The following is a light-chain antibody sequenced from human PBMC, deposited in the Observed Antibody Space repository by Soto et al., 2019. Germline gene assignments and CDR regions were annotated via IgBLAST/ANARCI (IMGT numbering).Light chain of an antibody. CDR3: QQSYSTLIA. Sequence: DIQMTQSPSSLSASVGDRVTITCRASQSISSYLNWYQQKPGKAPKLLIYAASSLQSGVPSRFSGSGSVTEFTLTISSLQPVDFATYYCQQSYSTLIAFGQGTRLEIK. CDR1: QSISSY. V-gene: IGKV1-39*01. CDR2: AAS. J-gene: IGKJ5*01.